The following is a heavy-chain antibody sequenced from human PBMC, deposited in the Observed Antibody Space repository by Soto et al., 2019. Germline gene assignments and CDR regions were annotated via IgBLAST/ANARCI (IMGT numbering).Heavy chain of an antibody. Sequence: GGSLRLSCAASGFTFSSYSMNWVRQAPGKGLEWVSYISSSSSTIYYADSVKGRFTISRDNAKNSLYLQMNSLRDEDTAVYYFAGDYIRDYYVSSGYLPYAFDIWGQGTMVTVSS. CDR1: GFTFSSYS. J-gene: IGHJ3*02. D-gene: IGHD3-22*01. CDR3: AGDYIRDYYVSSGYLPYAFDI. V-gene: IGHV3-48*02. CDR2: ISSSSSTI.